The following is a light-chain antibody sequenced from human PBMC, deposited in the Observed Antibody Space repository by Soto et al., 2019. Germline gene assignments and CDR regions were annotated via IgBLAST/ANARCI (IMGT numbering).Light chain of an antibody. V-gene: IGKV3-11*01. CDR2: DAS. CDR3: QQRSNWPPVT. CDR1: QSVSSY. Sequence: EIVLTQSPATLSLSPGERATLSCRASQSVSSYLAWYQQKPGQAPRLIVYDASNRATGIPARLSGSASGTDFALTISSREPEEFAIYYCQQRSNWPPVTFGGGTKVEIK. J-gene: IGKJ4*01.